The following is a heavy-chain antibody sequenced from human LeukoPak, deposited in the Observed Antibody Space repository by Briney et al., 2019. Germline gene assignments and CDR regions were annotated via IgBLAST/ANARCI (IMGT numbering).Heavy chain of an antibody. V-gene: IGHV4-34*01. D-gene: IGHD4-17*01. J-gene: IGHJ4*02. CDR2: VNHSGYT. CDR3: ARQLYGSDY. CDR1: GVSFSIYY. Sequence: SETLSLTCDVSGVSFSIYYWSWIRQSPEKGLEWIGEVNHSGYTNYNPSLKGRVTISVDTSKNQFSLKLSSVTAADTAVYYCARQLYGSDYWGQGTLVTVSS.